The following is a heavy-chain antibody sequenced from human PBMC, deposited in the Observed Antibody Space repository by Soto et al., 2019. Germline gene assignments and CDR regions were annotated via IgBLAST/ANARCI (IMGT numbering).Heavy chain of an antibody. CDR2: IFSSGES. V-gene: IGHV3-53*01. Sequence: GGSLRLSCAAPGFTVSSTYMSWVRQAPGKGLEWVSIIFSSGESFYADSVKGRFTISRDSSDNTVYLQMNSLKAEDTAVYYCARGGIGMVRTFDHWGQGTLVTVSS. CDR1: GFTVSSTY. D-gene: IGHD3-10*01. CDR3: ARGGIGMVRTFDH. J-gene: IGHJ4*02.